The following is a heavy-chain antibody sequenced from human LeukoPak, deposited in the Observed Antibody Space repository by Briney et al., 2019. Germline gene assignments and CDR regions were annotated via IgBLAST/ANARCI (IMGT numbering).Heavy chain of an antibody. CDR3: ARTRDFWSAYFDY. CDR1: GVSLTSDTYY. J-gene: IGHJ4*02. D-gene: IGHD3-3*01. Sequence: SETLSLTCAVSGVSLTSDTYYWRWPRQPPGTGLEWIGYILHSGSTYHNPSLKSRVTISVDTSKNQFSLELSSVTAADTAVYFCARTRDFWSAYFDYWGQGILVTVSS. V-gene: IGHV4-30-2*01. CDR2: ILHSGST.